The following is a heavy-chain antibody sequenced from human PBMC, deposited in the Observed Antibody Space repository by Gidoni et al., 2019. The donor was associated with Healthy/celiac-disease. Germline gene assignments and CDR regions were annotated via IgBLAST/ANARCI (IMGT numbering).Heavy chain of an antibody. D-gene: IGHD3-16*01. J-gene: IGHJ4*02. Sequence: QVQLQESGPGLVKPSETLSLTCTVSGGSISSYYWSWIRQPPGKGLEWIGYVYYSGSTNYNPSLKSRVTISVDTSKNQFSLKLSSVTAADTAFYYCARDKGGDGLILDYWGPGTLVTVSS. V-gene: IGHV4-59*01. CDR3: ARDKGGDGLILDY. CDR1: GGSISSYY. CDR2: VYYSGST.